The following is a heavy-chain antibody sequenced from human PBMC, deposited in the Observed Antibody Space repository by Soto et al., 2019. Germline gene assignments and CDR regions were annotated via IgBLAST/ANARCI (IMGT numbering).Heavy chain of an antibody. Sequence: SETLSLTCSLSGGAIGGYYWSWIRQPPGKGLEWIGYVYYSGTTYSHPSLNSRVSISVDTSENQFSLRLTSVTAADTAVYYCVTVNLVGAAYYFDYWGPGTPVTVSS. CDR2: VYYSGTT. D-gene: IGHD1-26*01. CDR1: GGAIGGYY. CDR3: VTVNLVGAAYYFDY. V-gene: IGHV4-59*08. J-gene: IGHJ4*02.